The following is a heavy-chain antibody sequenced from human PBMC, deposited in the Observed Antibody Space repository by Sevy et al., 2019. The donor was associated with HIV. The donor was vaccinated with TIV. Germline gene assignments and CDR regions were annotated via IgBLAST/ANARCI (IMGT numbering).Heavy chain of an antibody. Sequence: SETLSLTCAVYGGSFSGYYWSWIRQPPGKGLEWIGEINPSGSTKYNPSPKSRVTISVETSKNQLSLKLSSVTAADTAVYYCARMAGYHYFDYWGQGTLVTVSS. CDR2: INPSGST. CDR3: ARMAGYHYFDY. CDR1: GGSFSGYY. D-gene: IGHD2-2*01. V-gene: IGHV4-34*01. J-gene: IGHJ4*02.